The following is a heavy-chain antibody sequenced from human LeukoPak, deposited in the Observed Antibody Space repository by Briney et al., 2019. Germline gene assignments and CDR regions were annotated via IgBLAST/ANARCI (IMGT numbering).Heavy chain of an antibody. V-gene: IGHV4-61*02. D-gene: IGHD4-17*01. J-gene: IGHJ5*02. Sequence: PSQTLSLTCTVSGGSISSGSYYWSWIRQPAGKGLEWIGRIYTSGSTNYNPSLKSRVTISVDTSKNQFSLKLSSVTAADTAVYYCARSNRMTTVTTRYAFDPRGQGTLVTVSS. CDR3: ARSNRMTTVTTRYAFDP. CDR1: GGSISSGSYY. CDR2: IYTSGST.